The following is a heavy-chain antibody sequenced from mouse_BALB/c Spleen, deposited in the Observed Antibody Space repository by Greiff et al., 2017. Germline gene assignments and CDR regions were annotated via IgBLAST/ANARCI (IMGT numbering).Heavy chain of an antibody. CDR3: ARDRYDSLYYAMDY. Sequence: EVKLMESGGGLVKPGGSLKLSCAASGFTFSSYAMSWVRQTPEKRLEWVATISSGGSYTYYPDSVKGRFTISRDNAKNTLYLQMSSLRSEDTAMYYCARDRYDSLYYAMDYWGQGTSVTVSS. D-gene: IGHD2-14*01. J-gene: IGHJ4*01. CDR2: ISSGGSYT. V-gene: IGHV5-9-3*01. CDR1: GFTFSSYA.